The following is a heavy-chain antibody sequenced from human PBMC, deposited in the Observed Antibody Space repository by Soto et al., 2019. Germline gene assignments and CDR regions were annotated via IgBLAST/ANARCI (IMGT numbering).Heavy chain of an antibody. D-gene: IGHD6-19*01. J-gene: IGHJ4*02. CDR3: ARDGRSSYSSGWYYFDY. CDR1: GGSVTSGSYY. CDR2: IYYSGST. Sequence: SETLSLTCTVSGGSVTSGSYYWSWIRQPPGKGLEWIGYIYYSGSTIYNPSLKSRLTISVDTSKNQFSLRLTSATAADTAVYYCARDGRSSYSSGWYYFDYWGQGTLVTVSS. V-gene: IGHV4-61*01.